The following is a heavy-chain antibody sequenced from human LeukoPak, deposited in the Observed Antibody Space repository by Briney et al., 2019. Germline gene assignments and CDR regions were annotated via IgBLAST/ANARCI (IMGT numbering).Heavy chain of an antibody. J-gene: IGHJ4*02. D-gene: IGHD2-15*01. V-gene: IGHV4-59*12. Sequence: PSETLSLTCTVSGGSISSYYWSWIRQPPGKGLEWIGYIYYSGSTYYNPSLKSRVTISVDTSRNQFSLKLSSVTAADTAVYYCARGRIGYYFDYWGQGTLVTVSS. CDR1: GGSISSYY. CDR3: ARGRIGYYFDY. CDR2: IYYSGST.